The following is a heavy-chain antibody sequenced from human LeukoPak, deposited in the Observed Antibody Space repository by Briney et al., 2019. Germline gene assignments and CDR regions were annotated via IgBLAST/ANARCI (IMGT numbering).Heavy chain of an antibody. D-gene: IGHD5-12*01. V-gene: IGHV3-7*04. CDR1: GLTFSSNW. CDR3: ARASAPDREATTAVDH. J-gene: IGHJ4*02. Sequence: PGGSLRLSCAASGLTFSSNWMSWVRQTPGKGLEWVANIKEDGSEKYYVDSVKGRFTISRDNAKNSLYLQMNSLRVEDTALYYCARASAPDREATTAVDHWGQGSLVTVSA. CDR2: IKEDGSEK.